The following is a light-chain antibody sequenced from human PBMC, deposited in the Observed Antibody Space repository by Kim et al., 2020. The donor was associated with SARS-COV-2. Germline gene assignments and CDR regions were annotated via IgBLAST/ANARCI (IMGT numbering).Light chain of an antibody. V-gene: IGLV2-23*01. CDR1: SSDVGSYNL. J-gene: IGLJ1*01. CDR2: EDR. Sequence: QSALTQPASVSGSPGQSITISCTGTSSDVGSYNLVSWYQQHPGKAPKLMIYEDRERPSGVSNRFSGSKSGNTASLTISGLQAEDEADYYCCSYAGSYFFGTGTKVTVL. CDR3: CSYAGSYF.